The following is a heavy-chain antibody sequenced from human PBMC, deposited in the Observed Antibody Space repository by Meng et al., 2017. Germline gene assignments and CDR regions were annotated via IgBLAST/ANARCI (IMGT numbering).Heavy chain of an antibody. CDR3: ARDPRITGTTLPDY. Sequence: VKTLRAPTTVVCTPGGSSFTSYGISWVRREPAQGVEGMIWIIAHNGNTNYAQTLKGRVTMTADTSTSTAYMELRTLRSDDTAVYYCARDPRITGTTLPDYWGQGTLVTVSS. V-gene: IGHV1-18*01. CDR1: GSSFTSYG. CDR2: IIAHNGNT. D-gene: IGHD1-7*01. J-gene: IGHJ4*02.